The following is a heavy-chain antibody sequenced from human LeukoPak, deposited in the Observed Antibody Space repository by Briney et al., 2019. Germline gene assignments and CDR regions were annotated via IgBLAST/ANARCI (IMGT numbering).Heavy chain of an antibody. CDR2: IHPRGTT. V-gene: IGHV4-4*07. CDR1: RGSIGSYY. CDR3: ARDPGDTYHDWYFDL. J-gene: IGHJ2*01. Sequence: SETLSLTCTVSRGSIGSYYYSWIRQAAGNGLEWVGRIHPRGTTHFNPSLQSRVAMSADTSKNHFSLTLKSVTAADTAVYYCARDPGDTYHDWYFDLWGRGIVVTVSS. D-gene: IGHD4-17*01.